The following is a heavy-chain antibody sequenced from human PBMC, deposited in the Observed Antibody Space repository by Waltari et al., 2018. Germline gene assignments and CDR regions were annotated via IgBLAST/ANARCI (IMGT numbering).Heavy chain of an antibody. CDR3: ARVSGELLYYYYGMDV. CDR1: GFPFTSSE. CDR2: ISRSGSTI. Sequence: EVQLVGSGGGLVQPEGSLRLSCSASGFPFTSSEMHWVRQAAGEGLEWVSYISRSGSTIYYADSVKGRFTISRDNAKNSLYLQMNSLRAEDTAVYYCARVSGELLYYYYGMDVWGQGTTVTVSS. D-gene: IGHD3-10*01. J-gene: IGHJ6*02. V-gene: IGHV3-48*03.